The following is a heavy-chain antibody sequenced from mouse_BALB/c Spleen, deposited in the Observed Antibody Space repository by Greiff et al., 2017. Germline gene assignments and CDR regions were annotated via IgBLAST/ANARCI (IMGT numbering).Heavy chain of an antibody. CDR3: TRTHEGYYAMDY. CDR1: GYTFTSYY. CDR2: INPSNGGT. Sequence: QVQLKQSGAELMKPGASVKLSCKASGYTFTSYYMYWVKQRPGQGLEWIGEINPSNGGTNFNEKFKSKATLTVDKSSSTAYMQLSSLTSEDSAVYYCTRTHEGYYAMDYWGQGTSVTVSS. J-gene: IGHJ4*01. V-gene: IGHV1S16*01.